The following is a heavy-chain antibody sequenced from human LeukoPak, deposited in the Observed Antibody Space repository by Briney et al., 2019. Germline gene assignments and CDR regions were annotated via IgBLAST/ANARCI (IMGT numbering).Heavy chain of an antibody. CDR2: IIPILGIA. CDR3: AAREDSYYYYGMDV. CDR1: GGTFSSYA. V-gene: IGHV1-69*04. D-gene: IGHD2-15*01. J-gene: IGHJ6*02. Sequence: SVKVSCKASGGTFSSYAISWVRQAPGQGLEWMGRIIPILGIANYAQKFQGRVTITADKSTSTTYMELSSLRSEDTAVYYCAAREDSYYYYGMDVWGQGTTVTVSS.